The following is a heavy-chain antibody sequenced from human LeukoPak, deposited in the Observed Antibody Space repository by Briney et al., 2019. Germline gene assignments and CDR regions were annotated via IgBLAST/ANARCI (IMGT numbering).Heavy chain of an antibody. D-gene: IGHD4/OR15-4a*01. CDR3: VRGPYGASISKWFDP. Sequence: SETLSLTCTVPDGSISGYSWSWIRQPPGKGLEWIGYIYYSGDTNYNPSPKNRVTLSVDTSRNQLSLQLSSVTTADTAVYYCVRGPYGASISKWFDPWGQGTLVIVSS. V-gene: IGHV4-59*01. CDR1: DGSISGYS. J-gene: IGHJ5*02. CDR2: IYYSGDT.